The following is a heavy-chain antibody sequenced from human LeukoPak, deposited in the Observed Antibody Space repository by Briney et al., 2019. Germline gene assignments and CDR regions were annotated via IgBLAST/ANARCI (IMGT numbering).Heavy chain of an antibody. D-gene: IGHD2-21*01. Sequence: SETLSLTCTVSGGSISSSSYYWGWIRQPPGKGLEWIGNIYYSGSTYYNPSLKSRVTISVDTTKNQFSLKLSSVTAADTAVYYCARLLGTHINYFDPWGQGTLVTVSS. CDR1: GGSISSSSYY. CDR3: ARLLGTHINYFDP. J-gene: IGHJ5*02. V-gene: IGHV4-39*01. CDR2: IYYSGST.